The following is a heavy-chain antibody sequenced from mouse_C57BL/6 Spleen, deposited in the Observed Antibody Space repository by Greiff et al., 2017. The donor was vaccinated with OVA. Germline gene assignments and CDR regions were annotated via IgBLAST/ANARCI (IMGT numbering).Heavy chain of an antibody. CDR2: IYPGSGNT. D-gene: IGHD2-4*01. V-gene: IGHV1-76*01. Sequence: QVQLKESGAELVRPGASVKLSCKASGYTFTDYYINWVKQRPGQGLEWIARIYPGSGNTYYNEKFKGKATLTAEKSSSTAYMQLSSLTSEDSAVYFCAREEGLPDYWGQGTTLTVSS. CDR1: GYTFTDYY. J-gene: IGHJ2*01. CDR3: AREEGLPDY.